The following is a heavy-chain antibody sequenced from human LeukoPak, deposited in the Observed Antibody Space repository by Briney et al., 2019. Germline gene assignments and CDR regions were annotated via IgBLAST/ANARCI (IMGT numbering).Heavy chain of an antibody. CDR3: ARTYSSGWRSYYYMDV. CDR1: GYTFTGYY. V-gene: IGHV1-18*04. Sequence: VASVKVSCKASGYTFTGYYIHWVRQAPGQGLEWMGWISAYNGNTNYAQKLQGRVTMTTDTSTSTAYMELRSLRSDDTAVYYCARTYSSGWRSYYYMDVWGKGTTVTVSS. J-gene: IGHJ6*03. D-gene: IGHD6-19*01. CDR2: ISAYNGNT.